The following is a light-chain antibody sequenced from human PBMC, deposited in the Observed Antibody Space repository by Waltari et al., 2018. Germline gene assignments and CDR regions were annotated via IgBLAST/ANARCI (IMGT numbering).Light chain of an antibody. Sequence: QSVLTQPPSVSGAPGQRVTISFTGTISNIRAGHDVHWYQQFPGPAPKLLIYGNSNRPSGVPDRFSGSKSDTSASLTITGLQAEDEADYFCHSFDSSLSTGVVFGGGTKVTVL. J-gene: IGLJ2*01. V-gene: IGLV1-40*01. CDR2: GNS. CDR3: HSFDSSLSTGVV. CDR1: ISNIRAGHD.